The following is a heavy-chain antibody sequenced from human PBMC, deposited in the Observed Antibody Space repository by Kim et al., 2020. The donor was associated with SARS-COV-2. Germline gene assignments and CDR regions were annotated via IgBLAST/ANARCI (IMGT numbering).Heavy chain of an antibody. Sequence: ASVKVSCKASGYTFTSYGISWVRQAPGQGLEWMGWISAYIGTTNYAQKLQGRVTMTTDTSTSTAYMELRSLRSDDTAVYYCARDIDAYYYGTGGYFSSWFDPWGQGTLVTVSS. J-gene: IGHJ5*02. CDR2: ISAYIGTT. CDR1: GYTFTSYG. D-gene: IGHD3-10*01. V-gene: IGHV1-18*01. CDR3: ARDIDAYYYGTGGYFSSWFDP.